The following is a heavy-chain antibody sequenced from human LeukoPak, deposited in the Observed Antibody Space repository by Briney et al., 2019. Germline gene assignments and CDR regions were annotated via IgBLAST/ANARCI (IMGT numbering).Heavy chain of an antibody. Sequence: PGGSLRLSCAASGFTISSYGMHWVRQAPGKGLEWVAFIRYDGSNKYYADSVKGRFTISRDNSKNTLYLQMNSLRAEDTAVYYCAKDYGSGSYFDYWGQGTLVTVSS. CDR3: AKDYGSGSYFDY. D-gene: IGHD3-10*01. J-gene: IGHJ4*02. CDR2: IRYDGSNK. V-gene: IGHV3-30*02. CDR1: GFTISSYG.